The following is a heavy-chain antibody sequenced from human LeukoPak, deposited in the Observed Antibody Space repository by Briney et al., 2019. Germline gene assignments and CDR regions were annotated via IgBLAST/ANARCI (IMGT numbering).Heavy chain of an antibody. CDR3: ARRLTQYDCFDP. Sequence: SQTLSLTCAISGDSVSSNSVTWNWISQSPSRGLEWLGRTYYRSTWYNDYAVSVRGRIPVNPDTSKNQFSLHLNSVTPEDTAVYYCARRLTQYDCFDPWGQGILVTVSS. V-gene: IGHV6-1*01. D-gene: IGHD2-2*01. CDR2: TYYRSTWYN. CDR1: GDSVSSNSVT. J-gene: IGHJ5*02.